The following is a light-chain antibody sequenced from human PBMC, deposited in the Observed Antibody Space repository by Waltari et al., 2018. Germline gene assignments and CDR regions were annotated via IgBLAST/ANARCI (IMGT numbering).Light chain of an antibody. Sequence: EIVLTHSPGTLSLAPGERATLSCRASQTFSSNYVAWYQQKPGQPPRLLIYGASSRATGIPDRFSGSGSGTDFTLTISRLEPEDFALYYCQQYSSSPRLTFGGGTKVEVK. J-gene: IGKJ4*01. CDR1: QTFSSNY. CDR3: QQYSSSPRLT. CDR2: GAS. V-gene: IGKV3-20*01.